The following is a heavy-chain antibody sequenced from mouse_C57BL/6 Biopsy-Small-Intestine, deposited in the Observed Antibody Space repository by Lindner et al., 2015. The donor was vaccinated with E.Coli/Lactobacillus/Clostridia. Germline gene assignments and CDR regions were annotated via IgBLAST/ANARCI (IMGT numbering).Heavy chain of an antibody. J-gene: IGHJ2*01. V-gene: IGHV5-17*01. D-gene: IGHD4-1*01. CDR2: ISSGSSTI. CDR3: ARTAGTSPFDY. Sequence: VQLQESGGGLVKPGGSLKLSCAASGFTFSDYGMHWVRQAPEKGLEWVAYISSGSSTIYYADTVKGRFTISRDNAKNTLFLQMTSLRSEDTAMYYCARTAGTSPFDYWGQGTTLTVSS. CDR1: GFTFSDYG.